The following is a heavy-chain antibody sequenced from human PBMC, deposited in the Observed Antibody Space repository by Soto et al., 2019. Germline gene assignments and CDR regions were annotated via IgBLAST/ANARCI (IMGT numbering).Heavy chain of an antibody. CDR2: IYYSGST. CDR3: ASGSDYGGTPGGY. J-gene: IGHJ4*02. Sequence: PSGTLSLTCTVSGGSISSYYLSWIRQPPGKGLEWIGYIYYSGSTNYNPSLKSRVTISVDTSKNQFSLKLSSVTAADTAVYYCASGSDYGGTPGGYWGQGTLVTVYS. CDR1: GGSISSYY. D-gene: IGHD4-17*01. V-gene: IGHV4-59*01.